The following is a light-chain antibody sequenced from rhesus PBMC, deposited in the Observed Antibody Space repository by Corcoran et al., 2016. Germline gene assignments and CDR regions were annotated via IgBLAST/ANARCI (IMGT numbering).Light chain of an antibody. CDR2: DAS. Sequence: DIQMTQSPSSLSASVGDRVTITCRASQGISDYLNWYQQKPGKAPKRLIYDASSLERGVPYRFSGSGAWTDFTLTISSLQPEDFAAYYCLQGYSSPYSFGQGTKVEIK. CDR1: QGISDY. J-gene: IGKJ2*01. CDR3: LQGYSSPYS. V-gene: IGKV1-36*02.